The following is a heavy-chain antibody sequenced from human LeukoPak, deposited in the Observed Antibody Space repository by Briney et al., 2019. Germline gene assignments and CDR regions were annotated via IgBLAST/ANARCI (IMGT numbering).Heavy chain of an antibody. J-gene: IGHJ3*02. CDR2: ISSSSSTI. CDR1: GFTFSSYS. D-gene: IGHD3-9*01. V-gene: IGHV3-48*01. Sequence: GGSLRLSCAASGFTFSSYSMNWVRQAPGKGLEWVSYISSSSSTIYYADSVKGRFTISRDNSKNTLYLQMNSLRAEDTAVYYCAKGSDYDILTGRDDAFDIWGQGTMVTVSS. CDR3: AKGSDYDILTGRDDAFDI.